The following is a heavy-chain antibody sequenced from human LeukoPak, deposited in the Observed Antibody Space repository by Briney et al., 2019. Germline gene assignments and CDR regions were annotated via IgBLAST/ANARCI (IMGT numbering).Heavy chain of an antibody. CDR3: AKSNGCGLIDY. D-gene: IGHD2-8*01. Sequence: SETLSLTCAVSGASISSSNYYWGWVRQSPGKGLEWIGNIYSSGNTYYNASLKSRVTMYIDTSKNQFSLKLSSVTAADTAMYYCAKSNGCGLIDYWGQGTLVTVSS. CDR2: IYSSGNT. J-gene: IGHJ4*02. CDR1: GASISSSNYY. V-gene: IGHV4-39*01.